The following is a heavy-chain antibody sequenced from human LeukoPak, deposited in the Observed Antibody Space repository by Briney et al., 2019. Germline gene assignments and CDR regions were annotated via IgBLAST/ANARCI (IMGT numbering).Heavy chain of an antibody. J-gene: IGHJ3*01. Sequence: PGGSLRLSCEASGFTLSSYEMNWVRQAPGKGLEWLSYISTSGSTTYYADSVKGRFTISRDNAKNSLYLQMNSLRVEDTAVYSCASDVRQRIVGAPDLWGQGTMVTVSS. V-gene: IGHV3-48*03. CDR1: GFTLSSYE. D-gene: IGHD1-26*01. CDR3: ASDVRQRIVGAPDL. CDR2: ISTSGSTT.